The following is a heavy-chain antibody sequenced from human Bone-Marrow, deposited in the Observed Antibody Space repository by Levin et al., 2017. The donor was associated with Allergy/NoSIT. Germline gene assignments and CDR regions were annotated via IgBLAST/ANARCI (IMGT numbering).Heavy chain of an antibody. V-gene: IGHV1-2*07. CDR1: GYTFTGYY. Sequence: ASVKVSCKASGYTFTGYYLHWVRQAPGQGLEWMGWINPDNGDTNYATKFEGRVAMTRDTSISTAYMELSSLTYADTAVYFCARHWVGFLRSNFYFFLHVWGKGTSVTVSS. J-gene: IGHJ6*04. CDR3: ARHWVGFLRSNFYFFLHV. D-gene: IGHD2/OR15-2a*01. CDR2: INPDNGDT.